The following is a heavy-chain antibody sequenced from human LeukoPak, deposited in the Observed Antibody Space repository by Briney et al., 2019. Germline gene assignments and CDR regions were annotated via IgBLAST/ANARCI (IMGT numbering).Heavy chain of an antibody. CDR1: GLTFANTW. Sequence: PGGSLRLSCTASGLTFANTWLSWVRQAPGKGLEFVSAISSDGDNTFYADSVKGRFTISRDNAKNSLYLQMNSLRAEDTAVYYCARDKVVGATLFDYWGQGTLVTVSS. CDR2: ISSDGDNT. J-gene: IGHJ4*02. V-gene: IGHV3-64*04. D-gene: IGHD2-15*01. CDR3: ARDKVVGATLFDY.